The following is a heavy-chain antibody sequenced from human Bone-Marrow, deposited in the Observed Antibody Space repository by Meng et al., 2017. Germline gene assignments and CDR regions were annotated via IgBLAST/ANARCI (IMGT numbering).Heavy chain of an antibody. CDR3: ARDCPSPFRWFDP. CDR1: GGSISSSSYY. CDR2: IYYSGST. Sequence: QVQLQESGPGLVRRSETLSLTCTVSGGSISSSSYYWGWIRQPPGKGLEWIGSIYYSGSTYYNPSLKSRVTISVDTSKNQFSLKLSSVTAADTAVYYCARDCPSPFRWFDPWGQGTLVTVSS. J-gene: IGHJ5*02. V-gene: IGHV4-39*07.